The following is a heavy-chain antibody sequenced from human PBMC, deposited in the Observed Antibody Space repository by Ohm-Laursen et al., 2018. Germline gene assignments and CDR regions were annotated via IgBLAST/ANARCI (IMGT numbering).Heavy chain of an antibody. V-gene: IGHV4-28*03. CDR3: ARGFSGWWGRIDY. J-gene: IGHJ4*02. CDR2: IYYSGNT. Sequence: SETLSLTCAVSGYSISSSNWWGWIRQPPGKGLEWIGYIYYSGNTYYNPSLKSRVTISVDTSKNQFSLKLSSVTAADTAVYYCARGFSGWWGRIDYWGQGILVTVSS. D-gene: IGHD6-19*01. CDR1: GYSISSSNW.